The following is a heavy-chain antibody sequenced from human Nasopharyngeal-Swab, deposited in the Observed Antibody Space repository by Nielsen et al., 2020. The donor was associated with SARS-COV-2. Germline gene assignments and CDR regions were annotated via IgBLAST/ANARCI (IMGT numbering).Heavy chain of an antibody. Sequence: GESLKISCAASGFTFSSYSMNWVRQAPGKGLEWVSYISSSSSTIYFADSVKGRFTISRDNAKNSLYLQMNSLRAEDTAVYYCAGGAGITMVQGRFDYWGQGTLVTVSS. V-gene: IGHV3-48*04. J-gene: IGHJ4*02. CDR3: AGGAGITMVQGRFDY. CDR2: ISSSSSTI. CDR1: GFTFSSYS. D-gene: IGHD3-10*01.